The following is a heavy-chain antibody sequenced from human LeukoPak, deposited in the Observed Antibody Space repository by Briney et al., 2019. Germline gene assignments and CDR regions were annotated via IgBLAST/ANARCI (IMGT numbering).Heavy chain of an antibody. CDR3: ARGDDSSRSFEN. V-gene: IGHV4-59*08. CDR1: AGSIRSYH. CDR2: IYYTGSS. J-gene: IGHJ4*02. Sequence: PSETLSLTCTVSAGSIRSYHWNWIRQPPGKGLEWIGYIYYTGSSNYNPSLKSRVTMSVDTSKSQFSLKLNSVTAADTAVYYCARGDDSSRSFENWGQGTLVTVSS. D-gene: IGHD6-13*01.